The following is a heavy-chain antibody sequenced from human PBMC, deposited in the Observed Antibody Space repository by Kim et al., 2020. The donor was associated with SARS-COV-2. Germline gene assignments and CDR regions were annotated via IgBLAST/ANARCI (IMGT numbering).Heavy chain of an antibody. CDR3: ARGPSVRGWELLAHDAFD. CDR2: IDQSGGI. CDR1: GTSLSGYF. V-gene: IGHV4-34*01. D-gene: IGHD3-10*01. J-gene: IGHJ3*02. Sequence: SETLSLTCTVSGTSLSGYFWGWIRQPPGKGLEWIGEIDQSGGIKYNASLRGRVTISVDMSKKQFYLKLTSLTDADTAVYYCARGPSVRGWELLAHDAFD.